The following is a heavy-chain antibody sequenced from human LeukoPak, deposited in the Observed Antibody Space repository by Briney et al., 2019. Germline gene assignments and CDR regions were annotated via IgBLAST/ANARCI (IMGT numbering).Heavy chain of an antibody. J-gene: IGHJ4*02. V-gene: IGHV1-3*03. CDR2: IHAGNGNT. Sequence: GASVKVSCKASGYTFTSYILHWVRQAPGQRLEWMGWIHAGNGNTKYPQEFQGRVTITRDTSASTAYMEVSSLRSEDMAVYYCARGGSSWFFDYWGQGTLVTVSS. CDR1: GYTFTSYI. D-gene: IGHD6-13*01. CDR3: ARGGSSWFFDY.